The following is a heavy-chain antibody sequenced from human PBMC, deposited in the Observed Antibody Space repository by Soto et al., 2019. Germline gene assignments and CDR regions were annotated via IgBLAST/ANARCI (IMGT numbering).Heavy chain of an antibody. CDR2: ISGSVGST. CDR3: AKAGYMRWLQFGY. D-gene: IGHD5-12*01. Sequence: GGSLRLSCAASGFTFSSYAMSWVRQAPGKGLEWVSAISGSVGSTYYADSVKGRFTISRDNSKNTLYLQMNSLRAEDTAVYYCAKAGYMRWLQFGYWGQGTLVTVSS. J-gene: IGHJ4*02. CDR1: GFTFSSYA. V-gene: IGHV3-23*01.